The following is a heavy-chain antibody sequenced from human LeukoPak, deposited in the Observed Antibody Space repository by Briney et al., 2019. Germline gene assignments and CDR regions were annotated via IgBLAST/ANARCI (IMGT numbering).Heavy chain of an antibody. CDR3: ARRGGSFFDY. CDR1: GDSISSSTYY. CDR2: IYYSGST. Sequence: SETLSLTCTVSGDSISSSTYYWGWIRQPPGKGLEWIGSIYYSGSTYYNPSLKSRVTISMDTSKNQFALRLSSVTAADTAVYYCARRGGSFFDYWGQGILVTVSS. V-gene: IGHV4-39*01. J-gene: IGHJ4*02. D-gene: IGHD6-13*01.